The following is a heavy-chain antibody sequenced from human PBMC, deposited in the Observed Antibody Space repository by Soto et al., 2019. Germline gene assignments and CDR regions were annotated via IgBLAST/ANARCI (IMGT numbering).Heavy chain of an antibody. CDR3: ARLSAYYDYIWGSYRPGPFDY. D-gene: IGHD3-16*02. V-gene: IGHV5-51*01. CDR2: IYPGDSDT. CDR1: GYSFTSYW. Sequence: GESLKISCKGSGYSFTSYWIGWVRQMPGKGLEWMGIIYPGDSDTRYSPYFQGQVTISADKSISTAYLQWSSLKASDTAMYYCARLSAYYDYIWGSYRPGPFDYWGQGTLVTGSS. J-gene: IGHJ4*02.